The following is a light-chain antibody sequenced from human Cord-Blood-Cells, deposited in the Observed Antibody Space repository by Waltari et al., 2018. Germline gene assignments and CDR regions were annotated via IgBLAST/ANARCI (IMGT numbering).Light chain of an antibody. V-gene: IGKV1-33*01. CDR1: QDISNY. J-gene: IGKJ3*01. CDR3: QQYDNLPPKIT. Sequence: DIQMTQSPSSLSASVGDRVTITCQASQDISNYLNWYQQKPGKAPKLLIYDASNLETGVPSRFSGSVSGTDFTFTISSLQPEDIATYYCQQYDNLPPKITFGPGTKVDIK. CDR2: DAS.